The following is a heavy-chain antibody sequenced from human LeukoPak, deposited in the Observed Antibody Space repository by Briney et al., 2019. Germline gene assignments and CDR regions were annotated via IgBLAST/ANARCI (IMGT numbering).Heavy chain of an antibody. CDR3: VKQLGDSSSWYFHFDY. V-gene: IGHV3-64D*06. Sequence: PGGSLRLSCAASGFTVSSNYMSWVRQAPGKGLEYVSAISSNGGSTYYADSVKGRFTISRDNSKNTLYLQMSSLRAEDTAVYYCVKQLGDSSSWYFHFDYWGQGTLVTVSS. D-gene: IGHD6-13*01. J-gene: IGHJ4*02. CDR1: GFTVSSNY. CDR2: ISSNGGST.